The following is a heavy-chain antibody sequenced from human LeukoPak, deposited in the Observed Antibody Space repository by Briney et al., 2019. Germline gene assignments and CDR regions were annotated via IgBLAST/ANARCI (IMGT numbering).Heavy chain of an antibody. Sequence: GGSLRLSCVASGFTFSSYWMSWVRQAPGKGLEWVANIKQDGSEKYYVDSVKGRFTISRDNAKNSLYLQMNSLRAEDTAVYYCARERPPPRLPGAFDIWGQGTMVTVSS. CDR2: IKQDGSEK. CDR3: ARERPPPRLPGAFDI. V-gene: IGHV3-7*01. D-gene: IGHD4-11*01. CDR1: GFTFSSYW. J-gene: IGHJ3*02.